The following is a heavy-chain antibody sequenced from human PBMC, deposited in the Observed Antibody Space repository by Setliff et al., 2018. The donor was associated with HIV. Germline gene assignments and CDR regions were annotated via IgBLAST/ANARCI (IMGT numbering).Heavy chain of an antibody. CDR2: ISNSRTTT. D-gene: IGHD1-26*01. CDR3: ARAKTSGTYYGWSY. J-gene: IGHJ4*02. Sequence: PGGSLRLSCAASGFTFSDYYMTWIRQAPGKGLEWISYISNSRTTTSYADSVKGRFTISRDNAENSLYLQMNSLRAEDTAVYYCARAKTSGTYYGWSYWGQGTLVTVSS. CDR1: GFTFSDYY. V-gene: IGHV3-11*01.